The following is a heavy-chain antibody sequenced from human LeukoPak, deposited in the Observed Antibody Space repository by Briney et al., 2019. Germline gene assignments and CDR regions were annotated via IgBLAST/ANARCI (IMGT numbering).Heavy chain of an antibody. CDR3: AREDYAFYYYMDV. CDR1: GFTFSNYN. J-gene: IGHJ6*03. Sequence: GGSLRLSCVASGFTFSNYNMNWVRQAPGKGLEWVSYYANSVKGRFTISRDNAKNSLYLQMNSLRAEDTAVYYCAREDYAFYYYMDVYGQASTVTVSS. V-gene: IGHV3-48*01.